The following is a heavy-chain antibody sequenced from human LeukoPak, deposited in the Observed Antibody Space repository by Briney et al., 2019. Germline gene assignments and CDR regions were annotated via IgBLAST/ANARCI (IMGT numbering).Heavy chain of an antibody. J-gene: IGHJ6*03. Sequence: ASVKVSCKASGGTFSSYAISWVRLAPGQGLEWMGGIIPTFGTANYAQKFQGRVTITADESTSTAYMELSSLRSEDTAVYYCAGGDIVATILGYYYYYMDVWGKGTTVTVSS. V-gene: IGHV1-69*13. CDR2: IIPTFGTA. CDR1: GGTFSSYA. CDR3: AGGDIVATILGYYYYYMDV. D-gene: IGHD5-12*01.